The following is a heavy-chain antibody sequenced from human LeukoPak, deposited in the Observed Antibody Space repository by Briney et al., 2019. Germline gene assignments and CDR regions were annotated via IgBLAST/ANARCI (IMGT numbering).Heavy chain of an antibody. J-gene: IGHJ4*02. CDR1: GFTFSRHV. Sequence: GGSLRLSCAPSGFTFSRHVMYWVRQSPGKGLEWVAVISSDGSNTDYADSVKGRFTISRDNSKNTLYLELHRLRAEDTAVYYCAKDSVVMNFFESWGQGTLVTVSS. V-gene: IGHV3-30*18. CDR3: AKDSVVMNFFES. D-gene: IGHD3-22*01. CDR2: ISSDGSNT.